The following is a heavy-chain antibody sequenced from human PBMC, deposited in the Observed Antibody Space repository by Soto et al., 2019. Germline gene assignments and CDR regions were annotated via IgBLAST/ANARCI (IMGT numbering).Heavy chain of an antibody. CDR2: ISYDGSNK. CDR3: ASATNGWYKDSFYI. J-gene: IGHJ3*02. CDR1: GFTFSSYA. V-gene: IGHV3-30-3*01. Sequence: QVPLVESGGGVVQPGRSLRLSCAASGFTFSSYAMHWVRQAPGKGLEWVAVISYDGSNKYYADSVKGRFTISRDNYKNTLYLQMNSLRSEDTALYYHASATNGWYKDSFYIWGQGPMVTVSS. D-gene: IGHD6-19*01.